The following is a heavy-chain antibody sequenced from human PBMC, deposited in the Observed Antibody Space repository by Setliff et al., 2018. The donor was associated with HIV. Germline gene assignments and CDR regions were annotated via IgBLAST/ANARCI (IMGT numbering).Heavy chain of an antibody. CDR2: LYYNGRT. CDR1: GAPIDDASYY. J-gene: IGHJ5*02. CDR3: ARGHATAGTMTGNWFDP. D-gene: IGHD1-7*01. V-gene: IGHV4-39*07. Sequence: PSETLSLTCSVSGAPIDDASYYWAWIRQPPGKGLEYIGTLYYNGRTQYNPSLKSRVTISVDTSKNQFSLKLSSVTAADTAVYYCARGHATAGTMTGNWFDPWGQGTLVTVSS.